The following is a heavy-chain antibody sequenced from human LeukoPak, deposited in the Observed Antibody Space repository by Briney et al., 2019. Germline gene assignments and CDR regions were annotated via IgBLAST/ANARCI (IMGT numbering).Heavy chain of an antibody. CDR3: ARDSSDGYYYYMDV. Sequence: GASVKVSCKASGYTFTSYDINWVRQATGQGLEWMGWMNPNSGNTGYAQKFQGRVTITRNTSISTAYMELSSLRSEDTAVYYCARDSSDGYYYYMDVWGKGTTVTVSS. CDR2: MNPNSGNT. J-gene: IGHJ6*03. CDR1: GYTFTSYD. V-gene: IGHV1-8*03. D-gene: IGHD6-6*01.